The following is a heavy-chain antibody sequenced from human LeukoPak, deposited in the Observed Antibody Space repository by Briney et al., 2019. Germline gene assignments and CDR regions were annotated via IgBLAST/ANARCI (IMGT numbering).Heavy chain of an antibody. CDR3: ARGTSGGDYYESPI. V-gene: IGHV3-33*08. J-gene: IGHJ4*02. CDR2: IWYDGSNE. CDR1: GFTFSNAW. Sequence: GGSLRLSCAASGFTFSNAWMSWVRQAPGKGLEWVAVIWYDGSNEYYADSVKGRFTISRDNPKNTLYLQMNSLRAEDMAVYYCARGTSGGDYYESPIWGQGTLVTVSS. D-gene: IGHD3-22*01.